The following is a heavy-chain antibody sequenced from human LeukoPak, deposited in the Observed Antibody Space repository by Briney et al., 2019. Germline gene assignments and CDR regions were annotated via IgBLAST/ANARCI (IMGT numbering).Heavy chain of an antibody. Sequence: SQSLSLTCTVSGGSISRGGYYWNWIRQHPGKGLEWIGYIYYSGSTYYNPSLKSRVTISVDTSKNQFSLKLSSVTAADTAVYYCASSGYSYPYYYYGMGVWGQGTTVTVSS. CDR1: GGSISRGGYY. D-gene: IGHD5-18*01. CDR2: IYYSGST. CDR3: ASSGYSYPYYYYGMGV. V-gene: IGHV4-31*03. J-gene: IGHJ6*02.